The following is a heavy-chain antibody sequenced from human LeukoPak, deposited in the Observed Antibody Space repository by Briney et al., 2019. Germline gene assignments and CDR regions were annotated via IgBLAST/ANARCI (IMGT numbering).Heavy chain of an antibody. Sequence: GGSLRLPCAASGFTFSSYGMHWVRQAPGKGLEWVAVIWYDGSNKYYADSVKGRFTISRDNSKNTLYLQMNSLRAEDTAVYYCARDGKHCSGGSCYSPIDYYYGMDVWGQGTTVTVSS. J-gene: IGHJ6*02. CDR2: IWYDGSNK. V-gene: IGHV3-33*01. D-gene: IGHD2-15*01. CDR3: ARDGKHCSGGSCYSPIDYYYGMDV. CDR1: GFTFSSYG.